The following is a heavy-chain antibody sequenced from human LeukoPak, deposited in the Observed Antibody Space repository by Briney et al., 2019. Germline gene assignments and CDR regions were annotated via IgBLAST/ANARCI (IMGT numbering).Heavy chain of an antibody. J-gene: IGHJ4*02. CDR1: GFTFSTYG. Sequence: GGSLRLSCAASGFTFSTYGMNWVRQTPGRGLEWVSSISGSGTSTFYVDSVKGRFTISRDNSKNTLYLQMNSLIAEDTAVYYCARERIFGDYFDYWGQGTLVTVSS. V-gene: IGHV3-23*01. CDR2: ISGSGTST. D-gene: IGHD3-10*02. CDR3: ARERIFGDYFDY.